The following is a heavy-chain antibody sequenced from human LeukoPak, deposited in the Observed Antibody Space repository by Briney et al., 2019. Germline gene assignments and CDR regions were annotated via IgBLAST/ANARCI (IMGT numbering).Heavy chain of an antibody. CDR3: VRGLSGVSSWYFDL. CDR2: SSSGGST. D-gene: IGHD7-27*01. Sequence: GGSLRLSCAASGFTLTSYAMSWVRQAPGKGLEWVSASSSGGSTYYADSVKGRFTISRDISKNTLYLQMNDLGAEDTALYYCVRGLSGVSSWYFDLWGRGTLVSVSS. J-gene: IGHJ2*01. V-gene: IGHV3-23*01. CDR1: GFTLTSYA.